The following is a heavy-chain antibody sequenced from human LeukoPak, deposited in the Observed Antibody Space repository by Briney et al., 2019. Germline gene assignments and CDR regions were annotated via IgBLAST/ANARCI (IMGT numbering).Heavy chain of an antibody. CDR3: ARVGGWFDAFDT. Sequence: PSETLSLTCTVSGDSISNHYWSWIRQPAGKGLEWIGRIYASGSTNYNPSLKSRVTMSVELAKNHFSLALNAVTAADTAVYYCARVGGWFDAFDTWGQGTMVTVSS. CDR2: IYASGST. CDR1: GDSISNHY. J-gene: IGHJ3*02. V-gene: IGHV4-4*07. D-gene: IGHD6-19*01.